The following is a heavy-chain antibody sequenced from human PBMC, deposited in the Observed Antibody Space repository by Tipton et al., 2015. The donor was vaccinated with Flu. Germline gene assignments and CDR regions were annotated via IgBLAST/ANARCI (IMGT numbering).Heavy chain of an antibody. CDR1: GYTFTSYD. D-gene: IGHD3-22*01. V-gene: IGHV1-8*01. Sequence: VQLVQSGAEVKKPGASVKVSCKASGYTFTSYDINWVRQATGQGLEWMGWMNPNSGNTGYAQKFQGRVTMTRNTSISTAYMELSSLRSEDTAVYYCARAGPSYYDSSGHSNWFDPWGQGTLVTVSS. CDR3: ARAGPSYYDSSGHSNWFDP. CDR2: MNPNSGNT. J-gene: IGHJ5*02.